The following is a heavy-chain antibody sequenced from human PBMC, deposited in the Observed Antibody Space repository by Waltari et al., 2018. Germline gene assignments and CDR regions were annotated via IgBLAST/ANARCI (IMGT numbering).Heavy chain of an antibody. CDR3: AKDRCTDGQCYTYFDY. CDR2: SSVSGGTT. Sequence: EVELLESGGGLVQPGGTLRLSCAASGFTFNNFAMSWVRQAPGKGLGWVSVSSVSGGTTYYAHSGKVRFTISRDNSRNVLYLQMNTLSAEDTAVYYCAKDRCTDGQCYTYFDYWGQGALITVSS. J-gene: IGHJ4*02. D-gene: IGHD2-8*01. CDR1: GFTFNNFA. V-gene: IGHV3-23*01.